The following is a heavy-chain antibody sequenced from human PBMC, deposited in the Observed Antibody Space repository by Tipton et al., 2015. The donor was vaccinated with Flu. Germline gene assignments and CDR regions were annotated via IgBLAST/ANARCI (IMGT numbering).Heavy chain of an antibody. V-gene: IGHV1-8*01. J-gene: IGHJ4*02. CDR2: MNPNSGNT. Sequence: QVQLVQSGAEVKKPGASVKVSCKASGYTFTSYDINWVRQATGQGLEWMGWMNPNSGNTGYAQKFQGRVTMTRNASISTAYMELSSVRSEDTAVYYCAREKVGYSSGWTVYYFDYWGQGTLVTVSS. CDR3: AREKVGYSSGWTVYYFDY. CDR1: GYTFTSYD. D-gene: IGHD6-19*01.